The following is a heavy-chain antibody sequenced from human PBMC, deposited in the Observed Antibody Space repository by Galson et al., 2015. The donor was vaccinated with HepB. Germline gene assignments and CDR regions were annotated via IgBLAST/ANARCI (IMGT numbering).Heavy chain of an antibody. D-gene: IGHD6-13*01. V-gene: IGHV3-73*01. CDR3: TRLGDLSGYSSL. J-gene: IGHJ4*02. CDR1: GFTFSGSA. Sequence: SLRLSCAASGFTFSGSAMHWVRQASGRGLEWVGRIGSKANSYATAYAASVKGRFTISRDDSKNTAYMQMNSLKTEDTAVYYYTRLGDLSGYSSLWGQGTLVTVSS. CDR2: IGSKANSYAT.